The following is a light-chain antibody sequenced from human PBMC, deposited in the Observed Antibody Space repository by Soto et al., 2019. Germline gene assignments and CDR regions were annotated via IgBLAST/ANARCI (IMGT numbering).Light chain of an antibody. V-gene: IGKV1-33*01. CDR2: EAS. J-gene: IGKJ2*03. CDR3: QQYDSLPYS. Sequence: DIQMTQSPSSLSASVGDRVTITCQASQDMGNFLNWYQQKPGKAPNILIYEASSLERGVPSRFSGSGSGTDFSFTIYNLQPEDYATYYCQQYDSLPYSFGRGTKLEI. CDR1: QDMGNF.